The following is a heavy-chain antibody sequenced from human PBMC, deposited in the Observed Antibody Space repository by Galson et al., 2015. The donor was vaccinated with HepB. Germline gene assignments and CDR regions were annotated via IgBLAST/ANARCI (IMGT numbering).Heavy chain of an antibody. CDR1: GFTFSNYG. D-gene: IGHD3-22*01. CDR2: ISGSGFNT. J-gene: IGHJ4*02. Sequence: SLRLSCAASGFTFSNYGMNWVRQAPGKGLEWVSAISGSGFNTYYADSVKGRFTVSRDNSNNTLYLQMDSLRAEDTAVYYCAKGSAPHITTIVDWGQGTLVTVSS. CDR3: AKGSAPHITTIVD. V-gene: IGHV3-23*01.